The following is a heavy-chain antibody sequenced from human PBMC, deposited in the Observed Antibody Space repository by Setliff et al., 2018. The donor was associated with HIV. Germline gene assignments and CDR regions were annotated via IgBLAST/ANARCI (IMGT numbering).Heavy chain of an antibody. V-gene: IGHV1-8*01. CDR2: MNPKSGNT. CDR3: ARGYNPGYSSGWRFDF. Sequence: GASVKVSCKASGYTFTNNDINWVRQGAGQGLEWMGWMNPKSGNTGYAERFQGRVTMTRNNSINTAYMELSSLRSEDTAVYFCARGYNPGYSSGWRFDFWGRGTLVTVSS. D-gene: IGHD6-19*01. J-gene: IGHJ4*02. CDR1: GYTFTNND.